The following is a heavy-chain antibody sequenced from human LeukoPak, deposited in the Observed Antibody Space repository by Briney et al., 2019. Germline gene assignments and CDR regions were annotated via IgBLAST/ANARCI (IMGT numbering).Heavy chain of an antibody. J-gene: IGHJ4*02. V-gene: IGHV3-48*04. CDR2: ISSSGSTI. D-gene: IGHD3-9*01. CDR1: GFTFSSYW. Sequence: GGSLRLSCAASGFTFSSYWMSWVRQAPGKGLEWVSYISSSGSTIYYADSVKGRFTISRDNAKNSLYLQMNSLRAEDTAVYYCAGHHYDILTGYYTPFDCWGQGTLVTVSS. CDR3: AGHHYDILTGYYTPFDC.